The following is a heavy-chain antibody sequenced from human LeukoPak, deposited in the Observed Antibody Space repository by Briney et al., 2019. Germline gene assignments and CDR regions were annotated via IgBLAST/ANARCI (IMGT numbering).Heavy chain of an antibody. V-gene: IGHV3-74*01. J-gene: IGHJ4*02. Sequence: GGSLRLSCAASGFTFSSYWMHWVRHAPGKGLVWVSRISSDGSSTSYADSVKGRFTISRDNAKNTLHLQMNRLRAEDTAVYYCARVSVCSSTSCYSLFDYLGQGTLVTVSS. CDR1: GFTFSSYW. CDR3: ARVSVCSSTSCYSLFDY. D-gene: IGHD2-2*01. CDR2: ISSDGSST.